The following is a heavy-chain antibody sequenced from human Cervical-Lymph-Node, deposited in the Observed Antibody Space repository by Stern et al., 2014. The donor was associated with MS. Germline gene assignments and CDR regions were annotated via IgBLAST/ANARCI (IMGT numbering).Heavy chain of an antibody. CDR3: ARILDYGDFEDY. V-gene: IGHV5-51*01. CDR1: GYSFTSYW. J-gene: IGHJ4*02. CDR2: IYPDDSDT. Sequence: VQLVQSGAEVKKPGESLKISCRGSGYSFTSYWIGWVRQMPGKGLEWMGIIYPDDSDTRYSPSFQGQVIISADKANSTAYLQWDSLRASDSAMYYCARILDYGDFEDYWGQGILVTVSS. D-gene: IGHD4-17*01.